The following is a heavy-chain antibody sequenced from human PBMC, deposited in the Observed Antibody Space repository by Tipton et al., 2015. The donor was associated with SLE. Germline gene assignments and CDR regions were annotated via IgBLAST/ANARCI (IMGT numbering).Heavy chain of an antibody. J-gene: IGHJ4*02. CDR3: ATLGTYCSDTTCSSVF. D-gene: IGHD2-2*01. V-gene: IGHV3-11*01. CDR1: GFTFSDYY. CDR2: ISSSGSTR. Sequence: QLVQSGGGLVKPGGSLRLSCAASGFTFSDYYMSWIRQVPGKGLEWVSYISSSGSTRYYGESVEGRFTISRDDAKNSLYLQMNSLRAEDTAVYYCATLGTYCSDTTCSSVFWGQGTLFTVSS.